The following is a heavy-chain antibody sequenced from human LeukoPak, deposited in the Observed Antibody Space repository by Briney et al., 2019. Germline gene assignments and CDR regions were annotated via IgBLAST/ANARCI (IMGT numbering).Heavy chain of an antibody. CDR2: FYYSGST. CDR1: GGSISSSSYY. V-gene: IGHV4-39*07. Sequence: SETLSLTCTVSGGSISSSSYYWGWIRQPPGKGLEWIGSFYYSGSTYYNPSLKSRVTISVDTSKNQFSLKLSSVTAADTAVYYCARNQPTHDYGDSYDAFDIWGQGTMVTVSS. CDR3: ARNQPTHDYGDSYDAFDI. J-gene: IGHJ3*02. D-gene: IGHD4-17*01.